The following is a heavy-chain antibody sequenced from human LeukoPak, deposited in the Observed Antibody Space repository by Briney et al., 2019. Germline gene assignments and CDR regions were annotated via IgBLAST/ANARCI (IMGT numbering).Heavy chain of an antibody. J-gene: IGHJ4*02. CDR3: ASQTPRRLPIAVADYFDY. V-gene: IGHV3-74*01. CDR1: GFTFSSYW. Sequence: PGGSLRLSCAASGFTFSSYWMHWVRQVPGKGLVWVSRINSDGRSTSYAESVKGRFTMSRDNAKNTLYLQMNSLRAEDTAVYYCASQTPRRLPIAVADYFDYWGQGTLVTVSS. D-gene: IGHD6-19*01. CDR2: INSDGRST.